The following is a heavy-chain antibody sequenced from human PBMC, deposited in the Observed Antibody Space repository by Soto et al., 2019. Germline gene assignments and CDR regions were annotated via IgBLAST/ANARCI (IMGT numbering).Heavy chain of an antibody. Sequence: GGSLRLSCAASGFTFSSYSMNWVRQAPGKGLEWVSSISSSSSYIYYADSVKGRFTISRDNARNSLYLQMNSLRAEDTAVYYCARVPGYSGPDYWGQGTLVTVSS. J-gene: IGHJ4*02. V-gene: IGHV3-21*01. CDR3: ARVPGYSGPDY. D-gene: IGHD5-18*01. CDR1: GFTFSSYS. CDR2: ISSSSSYI.